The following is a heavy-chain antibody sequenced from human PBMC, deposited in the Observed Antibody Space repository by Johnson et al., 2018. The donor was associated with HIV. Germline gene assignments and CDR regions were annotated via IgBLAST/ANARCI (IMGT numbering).Heavy chain of an antibody. CDR1: GFTFSSYG. Sequence: QVQLVESGGGVVQPGRSLRLSCAASGFTFSSYGMHWVRQAPGKGLEWVAFIRYDGSNKYYADSVKGRFTISRDNSKNTLYLQMNSLRAEDTAVYYCARGMTTVTNHDAFDIWGQGTMVTVSS. CDR2: IRYDGSNK. CDR3: ARGMTTVTNHDAFDI. V-gene: IGHV3-30*02. J-gene: IGHJ3*02. D-gene: IGHD4-17*01.